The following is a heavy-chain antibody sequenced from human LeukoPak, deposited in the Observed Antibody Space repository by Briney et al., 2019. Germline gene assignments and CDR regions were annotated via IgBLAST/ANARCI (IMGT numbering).Heavy chain of an antibody. J-gene: IGHJ4*02. V-gene: IGHV4-31*03. D-gene: IGHD5-12*01. Sequence: SQTLSLTCTVSGVSISSGGYYWSWIRQHPGKGLEWIGYIYYSGSTYYNPSLKSRVTISVDMSKNQFSLKLSSVTAADTAVYYCARYKDSGYEHGLRYWGQGTLVTVSS. CDR1: GVSISSGGYY. CDR2: IYYSGST. CDR3: ARYKDSGYEHGLRY.